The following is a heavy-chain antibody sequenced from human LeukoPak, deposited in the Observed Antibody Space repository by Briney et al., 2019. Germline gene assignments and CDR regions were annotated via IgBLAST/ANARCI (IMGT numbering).Heavy chain of an antibody. CDR1: GGSFSGYY. CDR2: IYHSGST. V-gene: IGHV4-34*01. D-gene: IGHD1-26*01. CDR3: ARHTSPDTSGDYGMDV. Sequence: SETLSLTCAVYGGSFSGYYWSWIRQPPGKGLEWIGEIYHSGSTNYNPSLKSRVTISVDTSKNQFSLKLSSVTAADTAVYYCARHTSPDTSGDYGMDVWGQGTTVTVSS. J-gene: IGHJ6*02.